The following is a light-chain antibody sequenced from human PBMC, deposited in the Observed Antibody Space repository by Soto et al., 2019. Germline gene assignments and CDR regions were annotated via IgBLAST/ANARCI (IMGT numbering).Light chain of an antibody. CDR3: QQSSSTPIT. J-gene: IGKJ5*01. V-gene: IGKV1-39*01. CDR1: QIISSY. CDR2: AAS. Sequence: IQMTRPPSSLSASVGDRFTITCRAIQIISSYLNWYQQKPGKAPKLLIYAASSLQSGVPSRFSGSGSGTDFTLTISSLQPEDFATYYCQQSSSTPITFGQVTRLEVK.